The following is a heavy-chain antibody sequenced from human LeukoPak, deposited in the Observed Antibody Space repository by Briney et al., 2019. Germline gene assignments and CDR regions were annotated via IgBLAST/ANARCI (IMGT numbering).Heavy chain of an antibody. CDR3: ARDLHSYYYDSSGYHY. J-gene: IGHJ4*02. CDR1: GYTFTSYG. CDR2: INAYNGNT. D-gene: IGHD3-22*01. V-gene: IGHV1-18*01. Sequence: ASVEVSCKASGYTFTSYGISWVRQAPGQGLEWMGWINAYNGNTNYAQKLQGRVTMTTDTSTSTAYMELRSLRSDDTAVYYCARDLHSYYYDSSGYHYWGQGTLVTVSS.